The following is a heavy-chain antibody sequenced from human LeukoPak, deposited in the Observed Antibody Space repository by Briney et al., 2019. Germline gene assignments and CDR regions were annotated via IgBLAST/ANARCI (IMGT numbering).Heavy chain of an antibody. V-gene: IGHV4-61*01. J-gene: IGHJ5*02. CDR2: MYYSGST. CDR1: GGSVSSDNYY. Sequence: SETLSLTCTVTGGSVSSDNYYWSWIRQPPGKGLEWIGYMYYSGSTNYSPSLKSRVTMSADTSKNQLSLKLSAVTAADTAVYYCARGKYSSSWYIFDPWGQGALVTVSS. D-gene: IGHD6-13*01. CDR3: ARGKYSSSWYIFDP.